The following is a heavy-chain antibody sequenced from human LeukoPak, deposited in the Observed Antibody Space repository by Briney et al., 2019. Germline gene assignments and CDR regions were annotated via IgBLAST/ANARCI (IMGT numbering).Heavy chain of an antibody. J-gene: IGHJ4*02. D-gene: IGHD5-24*01. CDR1: GFTFSTSW. CDR2: IKEDGSAK. Sequence: GGSVRLSCADSGFTFSTSWMAWVRQAPGKGLEWVANIKEDGSAKNYVDSVKGRFTVSRDNAKKSVYLEMNSLRAEDTAVYYCARDRAYNRFDHWGQGTLVIVSS. V-gene: IGHV3-7*01. CDR3: ARDRAYNRFDH.